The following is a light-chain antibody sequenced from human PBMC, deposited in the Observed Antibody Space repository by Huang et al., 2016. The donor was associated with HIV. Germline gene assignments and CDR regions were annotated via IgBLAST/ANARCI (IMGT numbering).Light chain of an antibody. CDR1: QSLLHSNGFNY. Sequence: DIVMTQSPLSLPVTPGEPASISCRCSQSLLHSNGFNYLDWYLQKPGQSPQLLIYLGSNRASGVPDRFSGSGSGTDFTLKISTVEAEDVGIYYCMQALQTPATFGQGTKVEIK. CDR3: MQALQTPAT. V-gene: IGKV2-28*01. CDR2: LGS. J-gene: IGKJ1*01.